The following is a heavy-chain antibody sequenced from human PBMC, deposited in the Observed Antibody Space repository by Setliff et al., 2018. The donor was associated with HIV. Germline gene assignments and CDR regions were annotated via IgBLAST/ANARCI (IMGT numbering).Heavy chain of an antibody. D-gene: IGHD7-27*01. Sequence: LRLSCAASGFSLNDYSMNWVRQAPGKGLEWVSGISWNRGTIGYADSVKGRFTISRDNAKNFLYLRMNNLRVEDTALYYCAKDLSPNWGPGEFDHWGQGTLVTVSS. CDR3: AKDLSPNWGPGEFDH. J-gene: IGHJ4*02. CDR2: ISWNRGTI. V-gene: IGHV3-9*01. CDR1: GFSLNDYS.